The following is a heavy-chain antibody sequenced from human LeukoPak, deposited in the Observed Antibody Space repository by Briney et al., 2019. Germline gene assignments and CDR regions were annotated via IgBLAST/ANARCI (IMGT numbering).Heavy chain of an antibody. Sequence: PSETLSLTCAVYGGSFSGYYWSWIRQPPGKGLEWIGEINHSGSTNYNPSLKSRVTISVDTSKNQFSLKLSSVTAADTAVYYCARRRLGYSYRNNWFDPWGQGTLVTVSS. D-gene: IGHD5-18*01. CDR1: GGSFSGYY. V-gene: IGHV4-34*01. CDR3: ARRRLGYSYRNNWFDP. CDR2: INHSGST. J-gene: IGHJ5*02.